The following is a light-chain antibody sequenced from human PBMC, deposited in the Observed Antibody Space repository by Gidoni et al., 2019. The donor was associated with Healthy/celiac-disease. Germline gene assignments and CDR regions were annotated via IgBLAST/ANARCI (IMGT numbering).Light chain of an antibody. J-gene: IGKJ4*01. V-gene: IGKV4-1*01. CDR1: HTVLYASNNKKF. CDR2: WAS. Sequence: DIVVTQSPDSLTVSLAERATIYCKSSHTVLYASNNKKFLAWYQHKPRHPPRLLLYWASTRASGVPDRFIGSGSGTNFTLTISSLQAEDVALYYCQQYYRTPTFGGGTRVEI. CDR3: QQYYRTPT.